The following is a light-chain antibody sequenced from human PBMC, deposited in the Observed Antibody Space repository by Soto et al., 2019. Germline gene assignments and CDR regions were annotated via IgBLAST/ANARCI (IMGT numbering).Light chain of an antibody. V-gene: IGLV1-40*01. CDR2: GNS. CDR3: QSYDRSLRTYV. CDR1: SSNIGAGYD. Sequence: QSVLTHPPSVSGSPGQRVTISCSGSSSNIGAGYDVNWYRQLPGTAPKLLIYGNSDRPSVVPDRFSGSKSGTSASLAITGLQAEDEADYFCQSYDRSLRTYVFGTGTKVTV. J-gene: IGLJ1*01.